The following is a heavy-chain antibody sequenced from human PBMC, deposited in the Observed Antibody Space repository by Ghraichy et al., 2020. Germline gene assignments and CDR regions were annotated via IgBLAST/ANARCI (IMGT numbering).Heavy chain of an antibody. CDR3: ARGLWELVYGMDV. J-gene: IGHJ6*02. CDR1: GYPFTTFG. CDR2: ISSLNGNT. Sequence: ASVKVSCKASGYPFTTFGISWVRQAPGQGPEWMGWISSLNGNTHSEQTLQGRFTMTIDTPTSTAHMELRSLRSDDTAIYYCARGLWELVYGMDVWGQGTTVTVS. V-gene: IGHV1-18*01. D-gene: IGHD1-26*01.